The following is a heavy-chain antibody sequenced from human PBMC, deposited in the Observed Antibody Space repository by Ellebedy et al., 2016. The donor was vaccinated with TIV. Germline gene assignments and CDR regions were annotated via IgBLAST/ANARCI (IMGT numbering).Heavy chain of an antibody. CDR1: GFTFEIHG. J-gene: IGHJ4*02. Sequence: GESLKISXLASGFTFEIHGMNWVRQTPGGRLEWLAYSTGGGSAIYYADSVKGRFVISRDNGKNSLYLHMSDLRAEDTAVYYCARDLRGHFDYWGQGALVTVSP. CDR3: ARDLRGHFDY. CDR2: STGGGSAI. V-gene: IGHV3-48*01.